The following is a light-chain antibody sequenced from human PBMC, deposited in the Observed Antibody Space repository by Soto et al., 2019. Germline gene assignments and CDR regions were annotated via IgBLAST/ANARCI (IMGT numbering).Light chain of an antibody. CDR2: TAS. J-gene: IGKJ1*01. Sequence: DIQMTQSPSSLSASVGDRVTITCRASQSISSYLNWYQHKPGKAPKLLIYTASSLQSGDPSRFSGSGSGTDFTRTISSVQPEDFATYYCQHTYNTPWTFGQGTQVEFK. V-gene: IGKV1-39*01. CDR1: QSISSY. CDR3: QHTYNTPWT.